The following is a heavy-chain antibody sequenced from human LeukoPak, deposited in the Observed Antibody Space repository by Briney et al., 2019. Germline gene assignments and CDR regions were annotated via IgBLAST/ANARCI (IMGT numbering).Heavy chain of an antibody. Sequence: PSETLSLTCTVSGGSISSGSYYRSWIRQPAGKGLEWIGRIYTSGSTNYNPSLKSRVTISVDTSKNQFSLKLSSVTAADTAVYYCARAYDYVWGSYPLFDYWGQGTLVTVSS. CDR2: IYTSGST. V-gene: IGHV4-61*02. CDR3: ARAYDYVWGSYPLFDY. J-gene: IGHJ4*02. D-gene: IGHD3-16*02. CDR1: GGSISSGSYY.